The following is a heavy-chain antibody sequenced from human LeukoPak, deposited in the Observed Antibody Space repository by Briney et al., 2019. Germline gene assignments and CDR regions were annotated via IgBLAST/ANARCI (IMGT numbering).Heavy chain of an antibody. CDR1: GYTFTSYG. V-gene: IGHV1-18*01. D-gene: IGHD4-17*01. J-gene: IGHJ4*02. Sequence: ASVKVSCKASGYTFTSYGISWVRQAPGQGLEWMGWISAYNGNTNYAQKLQGRVTMTTDTSTSTAYMELSSLRSEDTAVYYCARDFNGDYAFDYWGQGTLVTVSS. CDR2: ISAYNGNT. CDR3: ARDFNGDYAFDY.